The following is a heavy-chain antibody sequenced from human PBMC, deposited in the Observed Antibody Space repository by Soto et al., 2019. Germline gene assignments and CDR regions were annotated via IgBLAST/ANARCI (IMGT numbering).Heavy chain of an antibody. CDR1: GGSISSGHYF. V-gene: IGHV4-39*01. D-gene: IGHD6-13*01. Sequence: QLQLQESGPGLVKTSETLSLTCTVSGGSISSGHYFWGWIRQPPGKGLEWIGRVHYSGSTYYNPSLKSRVTISVDTSKNQFSLKLHSVTDADTAVYYCARRGGGSSWYGMDVWGQGTTVTVSS. J-gene: IGHJ6*02. CDR2: VHYSGST. CDR3: ARRGGGSSWYGMDV.